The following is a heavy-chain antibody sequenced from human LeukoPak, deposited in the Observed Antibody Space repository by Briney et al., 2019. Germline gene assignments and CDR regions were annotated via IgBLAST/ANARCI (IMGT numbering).Heavy chain of an antibody. CDR3: ARCTASCYANAFDV. J-gene: IGHJ3*01. CDR1: GFTLNNNA. V-gene: IGHV3-23*01. D-gene: IGHD2-2*01. Sequence: PRGALRLSCATSGFTLNNNAMSWVRQAPGERLELVSAINGGCEATEYADSVKGRFTISRDNSKNPLYLQMNSLRPEDTAVYYCARCTASCYANAFDVWGQGTLLTVSS. CDR2: INGGCEAT.